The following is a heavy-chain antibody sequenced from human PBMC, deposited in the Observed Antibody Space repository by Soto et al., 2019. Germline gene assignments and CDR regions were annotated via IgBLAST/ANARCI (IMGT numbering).Heavy chain of an antibody. Sequence: PGEALKISRQGSGYIFTSYWIGWVLQMPGRGLEWMEIIYPGDSDTRYSPSCQGQVTISADKSISTAYLQWSSLKASDTAMYYCAMEDPTMITFGRFNYWGQGTLVTVSS. CDR2: IYPGDSDT. D-gene: IGHD3-16*01. CDR1: GYIFTSYW. CDR3: AMEDPTMITFGRFNY. V-gene: IGHV5-51*01. J-gene: IGHJ4*02.